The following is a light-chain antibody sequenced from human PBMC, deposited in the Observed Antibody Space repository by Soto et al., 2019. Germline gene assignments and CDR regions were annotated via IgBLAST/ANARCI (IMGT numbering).Light chain of an antibody. CDR1: ESIRSHY. J-gene: IGKJ1*01. Sequence: VLSQYPETLYLSPGHKVTLSCKASESIRSHYLAWYQQQPGQPPRLHIYDVSTRATGVPDRFPGSGSASDFTLTIRRLEPEDAALCYRKQYGCSPQTLGQGTK. V-gene: IGKV3-20*01. CDR2: DVS. CDR3: KQYGCSPQT.